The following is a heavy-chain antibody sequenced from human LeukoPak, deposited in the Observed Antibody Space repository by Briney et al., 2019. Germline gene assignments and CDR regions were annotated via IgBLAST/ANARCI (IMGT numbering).Heavy chain of an antibody. V-gene: IGHV3-7*04. J-gene: IGHJ4*02. CDR2: IKQDGSKK. D-gene: IGHD5-24*01. CDR3: TRVGYIDEGIDY. Sequence: GGSLRLSCTASGFTFGDYAMSWVRQAPGKGLEWVANIKQDGSKKSYVDSVKGRFAISRDNAKNSLYLQMDSLRAEDTAIYYCTRVGYIDEGIDYWGQGTLVTVSS. CDR1: GFTFGDYA.